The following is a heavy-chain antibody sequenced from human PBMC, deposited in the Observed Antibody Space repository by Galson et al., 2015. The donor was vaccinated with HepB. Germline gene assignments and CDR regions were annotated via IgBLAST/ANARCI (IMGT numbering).Heavy chain of an antibody. D-gene: IGHD5-18*01. V-gene: IGHV3-30*18. CDR3: AKDPVGGYSYGFDY. J-gene: IGHJ4*02. CDR1: GFTFSSYG. CDR2: ISYDGSNK. Sequence: SLRLSCAASGFTFSSYGMHWVRQAPGKGLEWVAVISYDGSNKNYADSVRGRFTISRDNSKNTLYLQMNSLRAEDTAVYYCAKDPVGGYSYGFDYWGQGTLVTVSS.